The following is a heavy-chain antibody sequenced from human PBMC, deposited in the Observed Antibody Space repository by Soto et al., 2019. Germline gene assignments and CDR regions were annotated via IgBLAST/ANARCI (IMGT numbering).Heavy chain of an antibody. D-gene: IGHD6-13*01. J-gene: IGHJ4*02. V-gene: IGHV2-26*01. CDR2: IFSNDEK. CDR3: ARTRIAAAGSNFDY. Sequence: QVTLKESGPVLVKPTETLTLTCTVSGFLLSNPRVGVSWIRQPPGKALEWLAHIFSNDEKSYSTSLQSRLTVSKDTSKSQVVLTITDMDPVDTATYYCARTRIAAAGSNFDYWGQGTLVTVSS. CDR1: GFLLSNPRVG.